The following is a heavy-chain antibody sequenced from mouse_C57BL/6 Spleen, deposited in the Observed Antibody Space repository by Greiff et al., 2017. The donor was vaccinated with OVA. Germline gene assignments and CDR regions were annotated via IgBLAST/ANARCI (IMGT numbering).Heavy chain of an antibody. V-gene: IGHV2-2*01. CDR1: GFSLTSYG. J-gene: IGHJ4*01. Sequence: QVQLKESGPGLVQPSQCLSITCKVSGFSLTSYGVHWVRQSPGKGLEWLGVICSGGSTDYNAAFIYSLSISKDKSKSQVFFKMSSLQADDAAIYYCARLSYYGHAMDYWGQGTSVTVSS. D-gene: IGHD2-1*01. CDR3: ARLSYYGHAMDY. CDR2: ICSGGST.